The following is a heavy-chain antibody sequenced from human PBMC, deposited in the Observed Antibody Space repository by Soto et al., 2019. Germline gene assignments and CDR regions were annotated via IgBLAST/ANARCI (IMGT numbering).Heavy chain of an antibody. V-gene: IGHV3-33*01. CDR2: IWYDGSNK. CDR3: ARGHLYSSSWYILGNFDY. D-gene: IGHD6-13*01. J-gene: IGHJ4*02. Sequence: GGSLRLSCAASGFTFSSYGMHWVRQAPGKGLEWVAVIWYDGSNKYYADSVKGRFTISRDNSKNTLYLQMNSLRAEDTAVYYCARGHLYSSSWYILGNFDYWGQGTLVTVSS. CDR1: GFTFSSYG.